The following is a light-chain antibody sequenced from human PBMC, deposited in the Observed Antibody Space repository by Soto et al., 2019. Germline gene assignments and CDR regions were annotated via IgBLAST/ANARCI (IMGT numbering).Light chain of an antibody. J-gene: IGLJ1*01. CDR2: GNS. CDR1: SSNIGAGYD. Sequence: QSVLTQPPSGSGAPGQRVTISCTGSSSNIGAGYDVHWYLQVPGTAPKVLIYGNSNRPSGVPDRFSGSKSGTSASLAITGLQAEDEADYYCQSYDSSLSGYVFGTGTKLTVL. V-gene: IGLV1-40*01. CDR3: QSYDSSLSGYV.